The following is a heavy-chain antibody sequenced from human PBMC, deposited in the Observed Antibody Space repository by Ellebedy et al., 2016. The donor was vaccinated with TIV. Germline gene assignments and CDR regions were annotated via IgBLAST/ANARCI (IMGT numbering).Heavy chain of an antibody. CDR3: TADVYRSVKQAQDY. D-gene: IGHD1-14*01. CDR2: VRSETDGGTI. J-gene: IGHJ4*02. Sequence: GESLKISXAASGFTVTNAWMSWVRQAPGKGLEWVGRVRSETDGGTIDYAAPVEGRFTISRDESNNTVYLQMNSLKIEDTAVYYCTADVYRSVKQAQDYWGQGTLVTVSS. CDR1: GFTVTNAW. V-gene: IGHV3-15*01.